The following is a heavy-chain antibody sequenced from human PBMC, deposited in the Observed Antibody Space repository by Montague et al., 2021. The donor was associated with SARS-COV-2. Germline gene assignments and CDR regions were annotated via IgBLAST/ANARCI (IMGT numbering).Heavy chain of an antibody. CDR1: RGSINNYY. J-gene: IGHJ4*02. D-gene: IGHD5-24*01. CDR2: ISYSGRT. CDR3: ARDSEDGYNYYFDN. Sequence: SETLSLTCSVSRGSINNYYWSWIRQPPGKGLEWIGYISYSGRTDXNPSLKSRVTISVDTSKNQFSLKLSSVTAADTAVYYCARDSEDGYNYYFDNWGQGSLVTVSS. V-gene: IGHV4-59*01.